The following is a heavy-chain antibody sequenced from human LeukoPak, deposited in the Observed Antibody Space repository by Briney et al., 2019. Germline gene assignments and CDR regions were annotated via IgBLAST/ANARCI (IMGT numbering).Heavy chain of an antibody. CDR1: GFTFSSYS. D-gene: IGHD5-18*01. CDR2: ISSSSSYI. V-gene: IGHV3-21*01. CDR3: AREVDTAMVMPDSYYYYYMDV. J-gene: IGHJ6*03. Sequence: PGGSLRLSCAASGFTFSSYSMNWVRQAPGKGLGWVSSISSSSSYIYYADSVKGRFTISRDNAKNSLYLQMNSLRAEDTAVYYCAREVDTAMVMPDSYYYYYMDVWGKGTTVTVSS.